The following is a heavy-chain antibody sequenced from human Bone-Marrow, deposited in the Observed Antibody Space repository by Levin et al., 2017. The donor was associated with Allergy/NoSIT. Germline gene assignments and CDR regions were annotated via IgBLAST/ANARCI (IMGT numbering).Heavy chain of an antibody. CDR1: GYTFTSYD. CDR2: MNTNSGDT. V-gene: IGHV1-8*01. D-gene: IGHD5-24*01. J-gene: IGHJ6*02. CDR3: ARGWLQLIDYYNYGMDV. Sequence: EASVKVSCKAVGYTFTSYDIHWVRQAAGQGLEWMGWMNTNSGDTGYAQKFQGRVTLTGNSAISTAYMELSSLRFEDTAVYYCARGWLQLIDYYNYGMDVWGQGTTVTVSS.